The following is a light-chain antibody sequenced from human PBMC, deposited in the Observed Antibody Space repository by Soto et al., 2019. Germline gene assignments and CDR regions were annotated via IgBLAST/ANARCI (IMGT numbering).Light chain of an antibody. CDR2: DDS. Sequence: SYELTQPPSVSVAPGQTARITCGGNNIGGKSVHWYQQKPGQAPVLVVFDDSHRPSGIPERFSGSNSGSTATLTISRVEAGDEADYYCQVWDSDILHHVFGSGTKVTV. CDR1: NIGGKS. J-gene: IGLJ1*01. CDR3: QVWDSDILHHV. V-gene: IGLV3-21*02.